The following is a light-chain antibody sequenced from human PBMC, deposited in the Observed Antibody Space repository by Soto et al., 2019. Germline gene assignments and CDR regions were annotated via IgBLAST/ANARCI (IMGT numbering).Light chain of an antibody. CDR3: QRYYGTPPWT. Sequence: DIVMTQSPDSLAVSLGERATINCKSSQSVLYSSNNKNYFAWYQQKPGQPPKLLIYWASTRESGVPDRFSGSGSGTDFTLTISSLQAEDVAVYYCQRYYGTPPWTFGQGTKVEIK. CDR1: QSVLYSSNNKNY. CDR2: WAS. J-gene: IGKJ1*01. V-gene: IGKV4-1*01.